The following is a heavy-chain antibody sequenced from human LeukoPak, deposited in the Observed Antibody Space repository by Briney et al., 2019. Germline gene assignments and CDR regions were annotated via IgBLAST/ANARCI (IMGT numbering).Heavy chain of an antibody. D-gene: IGHD5-24*01. CDR2: IKQDGSER. CDR1: GFTFSSYW. Sequence: GGSLRLSCAASGFTFSSYWMSWVRQAPGKGLEWVANIKQDGSERYYVDSVKGRFTISRDNPNNSLYLQMNTLRAEDTAVYYCASRRYGSLFDYWGQGTLVTVSS. J-gene: IGHJ4*02. V-gene: IGHV3-7*01. CDR3: ASRRYGSLFDY.